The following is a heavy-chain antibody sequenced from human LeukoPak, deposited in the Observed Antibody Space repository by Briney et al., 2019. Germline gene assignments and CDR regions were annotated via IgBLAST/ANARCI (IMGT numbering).Heavy chain of an antibody. V-gene: IGHV4-59*12. CDR2: LYYSGST. CDR3: ARGGLANYFDY. Sequence: SETLSLTCTVSGDSISTYYWSWIRQPPGKGLEWIGWLYYSGSTNYNPSLKSRVTISVDTSKNQFSLKLTSVTAADTAVYYCARGGLANYFDYWGQGTLVPVSS. J-gene: IGHJ4*02. CDR1: GDSISTYY. D-gene: IGHD3/OR15-3a*01.